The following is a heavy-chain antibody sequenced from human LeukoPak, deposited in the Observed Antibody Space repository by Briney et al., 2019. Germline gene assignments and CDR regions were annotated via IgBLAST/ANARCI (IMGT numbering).Heavy chain of an antibody. CDR3: ARGVIGPYGSGNMFSGYYYYYGMDV. Sequence: GSSVKVSCKASGGTFSSYAISWVRQAPGQGLEWMGGIIPIFGTANYAQKFQGRVTITADESTSTAYMELSSLRSEDTAVYYCARGVIGPYGSGNMFSGYYYYYGMDVWGQGTTVTVSS. J-gene: IGHJ6*02. V-gene: IGHV1-69*01. CDR1: GGTFSSYA. D-gene: IGHD3-10*01. CDR2: IIPIFGTA.